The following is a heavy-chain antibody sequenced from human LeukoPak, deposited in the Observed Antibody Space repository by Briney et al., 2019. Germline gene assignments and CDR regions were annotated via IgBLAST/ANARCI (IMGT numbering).Heavy chain of an antibody. J-gene: IGHJ4*02. Sequence: SETLSLTCTVSGGSISSSRYYWGWIRQPPGKGLEWIGGVYYSGSTYYNPSLKGRVTISVDTSKNQFSLKLTSVTAADTAVYYCARLDHADNFDHWGQGALVTVSS. CDR3: ARLDHADNFDH. D-gene: IGHD1-14*01. V-gene: IGHV4-39*01. CDR2: VYYSGST. CDR1: GGSISSSRYY.